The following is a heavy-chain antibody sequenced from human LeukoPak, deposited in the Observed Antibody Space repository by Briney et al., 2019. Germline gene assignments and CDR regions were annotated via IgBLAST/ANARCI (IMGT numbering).Heavy chain of an antibody. V-gene: IGHV4-34*01. Sequence: SETLSLTCAVSGASISSYYWSWIRQPPGKGLEWIGEINHSGSTNYNPSLKSRVTISVDTSKNQFSLKLSSVTAADTAVYYCARGGGGGNSYYYYGMDVWGQGTTVTVSS. CDR2: INHSGST. D-gene: IGHD4-23*01. J-gene: IGHJ6*02. CDR3: ARGGGGGNSYYYYGMDV. CDR1: GASISSYY.